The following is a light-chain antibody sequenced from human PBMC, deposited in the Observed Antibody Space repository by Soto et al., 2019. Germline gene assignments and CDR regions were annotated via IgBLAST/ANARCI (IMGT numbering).Light chain of an antibody. V-gene: IGKV1-39*01. J-gene: IGKJ5*01. Sequence: DIQMTQSPSSLSASAGDRVTITCRASQGVRNALDWYQQKPGKAPQRLIYDASRLQSGVPSRFSGSGGGTDFTLSISSVQPEDFATYFCQQSYMDPITFGQGTQLEI. CDR1: QGVRNA. CDR3: QQSYMDPIT. CDR2: DAS.